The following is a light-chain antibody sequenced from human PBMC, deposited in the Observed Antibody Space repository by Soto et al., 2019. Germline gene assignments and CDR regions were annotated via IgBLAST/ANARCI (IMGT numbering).Light chain of an antibody. CDR3: TSFTSRDTGV. CDR2: DVY. V-gene: IGLV2-14*03. CDR1: SSDVGDYNY. J-gene: IGLJ3*02. Sequence: QSALTQPASVSGSPGQSITISCTGTSSDVGDYNYVSWYQQHPGKAPKLIIYDVYNRPSGISNRFSGSKSGNTASLTIAGLQAEDEADYYCTSFTSRDTGVFGGGPSSPS.